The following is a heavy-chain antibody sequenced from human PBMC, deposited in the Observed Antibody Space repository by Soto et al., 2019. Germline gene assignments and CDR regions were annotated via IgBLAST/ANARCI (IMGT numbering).Heavy chain of an antibody. J-gene: IGHJ2*01. CDR2: ISGNGDNA. Sequence: EVQLLESGGDLIQPGGSLRLSCAASGFTFSSYAMTWVRQDPAKGLQWVSSISGNGDNANYADSVKGRFTISRDNSKNTLYLQMSSLRAEDTALYYCAKVAPLDWYFDLWGRGTLVAV. D-gene: IGHD5-12*01. V-gene: IGHV3-23*01. CDR3: AKVAPLDWYFDL. CDR1: GFTFSSYA.